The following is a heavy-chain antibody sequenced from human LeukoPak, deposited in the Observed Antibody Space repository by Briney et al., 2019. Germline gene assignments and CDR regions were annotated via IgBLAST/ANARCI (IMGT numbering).Heavy chain of an antibody. Sequence: PETLSLTCTVSGGSVSSATYYWSWIRPPPGKGLEWIAYVYYTGSTNYNPSLKSRVTISLDMSKNQFSLKLSSVTAADTAVYYCARTQYCSSSTSCYFGYFDYWGQGTLVTVSS. CDR2: VYYTGST. J-gene: IGHJ4*02. CDR1: GGSVSSATYY. D-gene: IGHD2-2*01. V-gene: IGHV4-61*01. CDR3: ARTQYCSSSTSCYFGYFDY.